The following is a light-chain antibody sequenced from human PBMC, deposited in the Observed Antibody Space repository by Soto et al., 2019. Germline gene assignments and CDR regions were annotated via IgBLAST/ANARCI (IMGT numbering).Light chain of an antibody. CDR2: DVR. CDR3: TSYTSSSTLYV. CDR1: SSDVGGYNY. V-gene: IGLV2-14*01. J-gene: IGLJ1*01. Sequence: QSVLTQPASVSGSPGQSITISCTGTSSDVGGYNYVSWYQQHPGKAPKLMIYDVRNRASGASNRFSGSKSGNTASLTISGLQAEDEADYYCTSYTSSSTLYVFGTGTKAHRP.